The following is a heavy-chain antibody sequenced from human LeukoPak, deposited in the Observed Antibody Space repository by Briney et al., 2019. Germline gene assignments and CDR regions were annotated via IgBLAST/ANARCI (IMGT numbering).Heavy chain of an antibody. J-gene: IGHJ4*02. Sequence: ASVKVSCKASGYTFTSYGISWVRQAPGQGFAWMGWISAYNGNTNYAQKLQGRVTMTTDTSTSTAYMELTSLRSDDTVVYYCAFSYYYDSSGYSIQWGQGTLVTVSS. CDR1: GYTFTSYG. CDR2: ISAYNGNT. CDR3: AFSYYYDSSGYSIQ. D-gene: IGHD3-22*01. V-gene: IGHV1-18*01.